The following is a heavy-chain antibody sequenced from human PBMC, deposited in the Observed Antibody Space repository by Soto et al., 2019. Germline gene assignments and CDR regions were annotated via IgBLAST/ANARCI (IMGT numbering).Heavy chain of an antibody. Sequence: GESLKISCSTSGYSFTQFWIGWVRQMPGKGLEWMGIIYPRDSDTRYSPSFQGQVTISADKSVNTAYLQWSSLRASDSATYYCARQTTAGRPHDGFDLWGQGTKVTVSS. J-gene: IGHJ3*01. CDR1: GYSFTQFW. V-gene: IGHV5-51*01. D-gene: IGHD1-1*01. CDR2: IYPRDSDT. CDR3: ARQTTAGRPHDGFDL.